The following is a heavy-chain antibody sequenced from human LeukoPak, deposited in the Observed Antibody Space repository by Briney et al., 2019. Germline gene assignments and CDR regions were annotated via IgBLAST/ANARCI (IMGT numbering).Heavy chain of an antibody. Sequence: SETLSLTCAVYGGSFSGDYWSWIRQPPGKGREWVGEINHNGSTNYNPSLKSRVTISLHTSKNQFSLKLSSVTAADTAVYYCARGREPVRYWGQGTLVTVSS. V-gene: IGHV4-34*01. CDR2: INHNGST. CDR1: GGSFSGDY. J-gene: IGHJ4*02. CDR3: ARGREPVRY. D-gene: IGHD1-14*01.